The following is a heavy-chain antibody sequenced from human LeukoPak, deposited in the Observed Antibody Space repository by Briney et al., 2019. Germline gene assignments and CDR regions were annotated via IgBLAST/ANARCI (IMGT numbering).Heavy chain of an antibody. D-gene: IGHD3-9*01. V-gene: IGHV1-24*01. CDR2: FDPEDGET. J-gene: IGHJ4*02. CDR1: GYTLTELS. CDR3: AKDFPTPNYDILTGYYNVRVY. Sequence: ASVKVSCKVSGYTLTELSMHWVRQAPGKGLEWMGGFDPEDGETIYAQKFQGRVTMTEDTSTDTAYMELSSLRAEDTAVYYCAKDFPTPNYDILTGYYNVRVYWGQGTLVTVSS.